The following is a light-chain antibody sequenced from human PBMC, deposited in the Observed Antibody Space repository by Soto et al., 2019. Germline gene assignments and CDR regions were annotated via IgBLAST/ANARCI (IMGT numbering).Light chain of an antibody. CDR1: SNDVGGYNY. V-gene: IGLV2-14*01. CDR3: SSYTSSSTLENV. Sequence: QSALTQPASVSASPGQSITFSCTGTSNDVGGYNYVSWYQQHPGKAHKLMIYEVSHRPSGVSNRFSGSKSGNTASLTISGLQAEDEADYYCSSYTSSSTLENVFGTGTKVTVL. J-gene: IGLJ1*01. CDR2: EVS.